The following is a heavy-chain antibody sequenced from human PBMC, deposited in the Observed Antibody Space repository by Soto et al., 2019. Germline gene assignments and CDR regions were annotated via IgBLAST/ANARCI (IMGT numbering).Heavy chain of an antibody. D-gene: IGHD4-4*01. CDR1: GFTFSSYG. Sequence: QVQLVESGGGVVQPGRSLRLSCAASGFTFSSYGTHWVRQAPGKGLEWVAVIWYDGSNKYYADSVKGRFTISRDNSKNTPYLQMNSLRAEDTAVYYCAREDDYSNYSSLDIYYYGMDVWGQGTTVTVSS. CDR2: IWYDGSNK. V-gene: IGHV3-33*01. J-gene: IGHJ6*02. CDR3: AREDDYSNYSSLDIYYYGMDV.